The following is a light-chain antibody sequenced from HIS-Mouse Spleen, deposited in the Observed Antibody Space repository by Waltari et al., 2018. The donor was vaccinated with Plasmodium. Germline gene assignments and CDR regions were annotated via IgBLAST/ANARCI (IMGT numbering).Light chain of an antibody. J-gene: IGKJ1*01. V-gene: IGKV1-5*03. CDR1: QSISSR. CDR2: KAS. CDR3: QQYNSYSWT. Sequence: IQMTQSPSTLSASVGDRVSSTCRASQSISSRLAWYQQKPGKAPKLLIYKASSLESGVPSRFSGSGSGTEFTLTISSLQPDDFATYYCQQYNSYSWTFGQGTKVEIK.